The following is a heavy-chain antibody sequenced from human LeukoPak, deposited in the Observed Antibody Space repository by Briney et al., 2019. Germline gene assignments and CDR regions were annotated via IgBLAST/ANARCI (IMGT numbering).Heavy chain of an antibody. V-gene: IGHV1-69*13. J-gene: IGHJ4*02. CDR1: GGTFSSYA. D-gene: IGHD3-16*02. Sequence: ASVKVSCKASGGTFSSYAISWVRQAPGQGLEWMGGIIPIFGTANYAQKFQGRVTITADESTSTAYMELSSLRSEDTAVYYCARVLTLTFGGVIGDWGQGTLVTVSS. CDR2: IIPIFGTA. CDR3: ARVLTLTFGGVIGD.